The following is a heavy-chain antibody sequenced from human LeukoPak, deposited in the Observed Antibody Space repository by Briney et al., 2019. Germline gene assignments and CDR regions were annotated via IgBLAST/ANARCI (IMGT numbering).Heavy chain of an antibody. CDR3: ARGRGGSYRFSDDY. D-gene: IGHD1-26*01. J-gene: IGHJ4*02. V-gene: IGHV1-2*02. Sequence: ASVKVSCKASGYTFTGYYMHWVRQAPGQGLEWMGWINPNSGGTNYAQKFQGRVTITRNTSISTAYMELSSLRSEDTAVYYCARGRGGSYRFSDDYWGQGTLVTVSS. CDR2: INPNSGGT. CDR1: GYTFTGYY.